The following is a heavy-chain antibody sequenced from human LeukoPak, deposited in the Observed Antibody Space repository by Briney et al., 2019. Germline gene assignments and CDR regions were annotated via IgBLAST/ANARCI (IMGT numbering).Heavy chain of an antibody. J-gene: IGHJ4*02. CDR3: ARGSIRGVSADY. CDR1: GDTFTSYD. D-gene: IGHD3-10*01. Sequence: ASVKVSCKASGDTFTSYDINCVRQANGQGLEWMGWMNPNSGYTGYAQKFQSRVTMTRNPSISTAYMELSSLRSEDTAVYYCARGSIRGVSADYWGQGTLVTVSS. CDR2: MNPNSGYT. V-gene: IGHV1-8*01.